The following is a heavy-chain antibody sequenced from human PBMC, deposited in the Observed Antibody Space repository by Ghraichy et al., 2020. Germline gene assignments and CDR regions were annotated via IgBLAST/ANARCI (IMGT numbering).Heavy chain of an antibody. CDR2: ISGSGGSI. J-gene: IGHJ4*02. CDR3: AKVLKDHLVTTEFAH. V-gene: IGHV3-23*01. Sequence: GGSLRLSCGASGFTFSSFAMSWVRQAPGKGLELVAAISGSGGSIWYADSVKGRFSISRDNSKNTVFLQMNSLRAEDTAVYYCAKVLKDHLVTTEFAHWGQGTPVTVSS. D-gene: IGHD2-21*02. CDR1: GFTFSSFA.